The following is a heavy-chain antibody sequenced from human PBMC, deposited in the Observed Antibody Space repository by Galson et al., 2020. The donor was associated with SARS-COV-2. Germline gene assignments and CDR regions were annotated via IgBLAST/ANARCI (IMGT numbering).Heavy chain of an antibody. J-gene: IGHJ5*02. CDR3: ARDATSSGWFNWFDP. D-gene: IGHD6-19*01. CDR1: GGSISSTSYL. V-gene: IGHV4-39*07. CDR2: IYNSGST. Sequence: SQTLSLTCSVSGGSISSTSYLWGWIRQPPGKGLEWIGSIYNSGSTQYNPSLKSRATISVDTSKNHFSLKLSSVTAADTAVYYCARDATSSGWFNWFDPWGRGTLVTVSS.